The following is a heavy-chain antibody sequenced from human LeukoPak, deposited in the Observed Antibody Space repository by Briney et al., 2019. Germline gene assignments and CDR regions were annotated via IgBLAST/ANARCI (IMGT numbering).Heavy chain of an antibody. J-gene: IGHJ4*02. D-gene: IGHD3-3*01. CDR1: GGTFSSYA. CDR2: IIPIFGTA. V-gene: IGHV1-69*13. CDR3: ARLPHHYDFWSGYSYYFDY. Sequence: SVKLSCKASGGTFSSYAISWVRQAPGQGLEWMGGIIPIFGTANYAQKFQGRVTITADESTSTAYMELSSLRSEDTAVYYCARLPHHYDFWSGYSYYFDYWGQGTLVTVSS.